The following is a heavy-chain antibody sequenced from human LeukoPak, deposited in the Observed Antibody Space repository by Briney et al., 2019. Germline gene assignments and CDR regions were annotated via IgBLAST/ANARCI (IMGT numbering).Heavy chain of an antibody. D-gene: IGHD3-22*01. CDR2: IKQDGSEK. CDR3: ARDRGLYYYDSSGSDY. Sequence: GGSLRLSCAASGFTFSSYWMSWVRQAPGKGLEWVANIKQDGSEKYYVDSVKGRFTISRDNAKNSLYLQMNSLRAEDTAVYYCARDRGLYYYDSSGSDYWGQGTLVTVSS. CDR1: GFTFSSYW. V-gene: IGHV3-7*01. J-gene: IGHJ4*02.